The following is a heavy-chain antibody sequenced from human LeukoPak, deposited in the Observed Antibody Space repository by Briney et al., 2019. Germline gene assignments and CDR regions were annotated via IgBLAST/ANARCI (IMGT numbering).Heavy chain of an antibody. CDR3: ARAQVGGSSP. Sequence: PGGSLRLSCAASGFTVSSNYMSWVRQAPGKGLEWVSVIYSGGSTYYADTVKGRFTISRDNSKNTLYLQMNSLRTEDTAVYYCARAQVGGSSPWGQGTLVTVSS. D-gene: IGHD1-26*01. CDR1: GFTVSSNY. V-gene: IGHV3-66*01. CDR2: IYSGGST. J-gene: IGHJ5*02.